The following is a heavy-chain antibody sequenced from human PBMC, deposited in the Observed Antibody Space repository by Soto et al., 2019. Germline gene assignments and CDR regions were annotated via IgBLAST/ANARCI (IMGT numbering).Heavy chain of an antibody. Sequence: QVQLVQSGAEVTKPGSSVNVSCKASGGTFSSYTISWVRQAPGQGLEWMGRIIPILGIANYAQKFHGRVTITADKSTSTAYMELSSLRSEDTAVYYCASAVARYSSSLGYWGQGTLVTVS. CDR1: GGTFSSYT. J-gene: IGHJ4*02. CDR3: ASAVARYSSSLGY. CDR2: IIPILGIA. V-gene: IGHV1-69*02. D-gene: IGHD6-13*01.